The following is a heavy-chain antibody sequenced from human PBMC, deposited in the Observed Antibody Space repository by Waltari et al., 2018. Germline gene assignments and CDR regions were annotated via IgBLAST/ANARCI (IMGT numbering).Heavy chain of an antibody. D-gene: IGHD2-2*01. V-gene: IGHV5-51*01. CDR3: ARAPFSVPAAIAPDY. J-gene: IGHJ4*02. Sequence: EVQLVQSGAEVKKAGESLKISCKGSGYSFTSYWIGWVRQMPGKGLEWVGFNYPGDCDTSDGPSFQGQVTTPADKAISTAYLQWSSLKASDTARYYWARAPFSVPAAIAPDYWGQGTLVTVSA. CDR1: GYSFTSYW. CDR2: NYPGDCDT.